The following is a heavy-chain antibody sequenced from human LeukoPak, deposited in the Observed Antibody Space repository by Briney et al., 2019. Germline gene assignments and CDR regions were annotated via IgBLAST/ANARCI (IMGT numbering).Heavy chain of an antibody. CDR3: ARDRGWLRDSDAFDI. D-gene: IGHD5-12*01. CDR2: ISYIGST. CDR1: GDSFSSHY. J-gene: IGHJ3*02. Sequence: KPSETLSLTCAVSGDSFSSHYWTWIRQPPGKGLEWIGYISYIGSTNYNPSLKSRVTISIDTSKNQFSLKLSSVTAADTAVYYCARDRGWLRDSDAFDIWGQGTMVTVSS. V-gene: IGHV4-59*11.